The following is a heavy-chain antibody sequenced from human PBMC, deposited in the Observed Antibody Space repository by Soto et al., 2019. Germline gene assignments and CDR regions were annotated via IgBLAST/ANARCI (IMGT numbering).Heavy chain of an antibody. J-gene: IGHJ6*03. V-gene: IGHV3-72*01. Sequence: EVQLVESGGGLVQPGGSLRLSCVASGFRFSDHYMDWVRQAPGKGLEWVGRIRNKANSYTTEYAASVKGRVTISRDDSNNLLYLQMNSLKTEDTAVYYCVRHGVTTTPYYMDVWGKGTTVTVSS. CDR2: IRNKANSYTT. D-gene: IGHD4-17*01. CDR3: VRHGVTTTPYYMDV. CDR1: GFRFSDHY.